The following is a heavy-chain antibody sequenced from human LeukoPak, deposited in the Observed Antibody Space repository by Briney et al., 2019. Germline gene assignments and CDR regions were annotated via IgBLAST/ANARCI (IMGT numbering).Heavy chain of an antibody. J-gene: IGHJ4*02. V-gene: IGHV3-74*01. CDR1: GFTFSSHW. CDR2: INRDGSSA. D-gene: IGHD5-18*01. Sequence: GGSLRLSCAASGFTFSSHWMHWVRQVPGKGLVWVSRINRDGSSANYADSVKGRFTISRDKSKNTLYLQMNTLRAEDTAVYYCAREHGPWDTYGYNLYYWGQGTLVTVSS. CDR3: AREHGPWDTYGYNLYY.